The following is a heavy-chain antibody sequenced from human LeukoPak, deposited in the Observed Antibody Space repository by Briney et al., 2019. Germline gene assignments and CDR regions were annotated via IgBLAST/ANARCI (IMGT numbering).Heavy chain of an antibody. J-gene: IGHJ4*02. CDR1: GGSFSGYY. CDR2: INHSGST. V-gene: IGHV4-34*01. Sequence: SETLSLTCAVYGGSFSGYYWSWIRQPPGKGLEWIGEINHSGSTNYNPSLKSRVTISVDTSKNQFSLKLSSVTAADTAVYYCASHHDSSGYYYAYWGQGTLVTVSS. D-gene: IGHD3-22*01. CDR3: ASHHDSSGYYYAY.